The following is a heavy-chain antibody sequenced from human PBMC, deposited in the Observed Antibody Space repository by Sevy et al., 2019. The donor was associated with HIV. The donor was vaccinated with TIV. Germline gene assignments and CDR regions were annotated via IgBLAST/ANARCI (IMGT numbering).Heavy chain of an antibody. CDR3: AKDWRRTAGGGFDP. CDR2: IEGSGART. V-gene: IGHV3-23*01. Sequence: GGSLRLSCAASGSTFSSYAMTWVRQAAGKGLEWVSSIEGSGARTYYSDSVKGRFTISRDNFKNTLFLQMSSLRAEDTAVYYCAKDWRRTAGGGFDPWGQGTLVTVSS. D-gene: IGHD3-3*01. CDR1: GSTFSSYA. J-gene: IGHJ5*02.